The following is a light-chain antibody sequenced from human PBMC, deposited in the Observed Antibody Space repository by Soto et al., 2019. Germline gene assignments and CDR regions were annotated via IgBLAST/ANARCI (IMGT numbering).Light chain of an antibody. CDR2: TTS. Sequence: DLPVTQSPSSVSASVGDRVTITCRASQDINNWLAWYQQKPGKAPKLLIYTTSNLQSGVPSRFSGTGSGTDFTLTISSLQPEDFATYYCQQANSFPLTFGGGTKVEIK. CDR1: QDINNW. CDR3: QQANSFPLT. J-gene: IGKJ4*01. V-gene: IGKV1D-12*01.